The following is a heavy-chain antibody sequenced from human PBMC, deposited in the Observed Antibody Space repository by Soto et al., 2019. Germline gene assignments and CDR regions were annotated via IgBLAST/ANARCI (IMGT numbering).Heavy chain of an antibody. Sequence: QVQLVESGGGVVQPGRSLRLSCAASGFTFSSYAMHWVRQAPGTGLEWVAVISYDGSNKYYADSVKGRFTISRDNSKNPLYLQMNSLRAEDTAVYYCAMSGIVGATFSSYYFDYWGQGTLVTVSS. CDR2: ISYDGSNK. CDR1: GFTFSSYA. D-gene: IGHD1-26*01. V-gene: IGHV3-30-3*01. J-gene: IGHJ4*02. CDR3: AMSGIVGATFSSYYFDY.